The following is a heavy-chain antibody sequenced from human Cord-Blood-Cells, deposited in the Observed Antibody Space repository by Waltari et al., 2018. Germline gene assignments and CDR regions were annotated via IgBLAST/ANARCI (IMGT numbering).Heavy chain of an antibody. D-gene: IGHD6-13*01. CDR2: SNHKVST. CDR1: GGSFSGYY. CDR3: ARQEGSSWCNWFDP. Sequence: QVQLQQWGAGLLKPSETLSLTCAVYGGSFSGYYWSWIRQPPGKGLEWIGESNHKVSTIYNPSLQSRITISVNTSKNQLSLKMSRVSGADTAVYDWARQEGSSWCNWFDPWGQGTLVTVSS. J-gene: IGHJ5*02. V-gene: IGHV4-34*01.